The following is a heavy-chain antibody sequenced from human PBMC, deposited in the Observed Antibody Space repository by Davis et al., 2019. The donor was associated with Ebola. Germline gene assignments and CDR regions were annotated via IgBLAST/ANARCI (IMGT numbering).Heavy chain of an antibody. Sequence: GGSLRLSCAASGFVFRNYVMSWVRQAPGKGLEWVSTHGTSADTYYADSVKGRFTISRDNSKNTLYLQMNGLRVEDTAIYYCAKDTSNIWFDIWGQGTNVTVSS. V-gene: IGHV3-23*01. D-gene: IGHD1-26*01. J-gene: IGHJ3*02. CDR3: AKDTSNIWFDI. CDR2: HGTSADT. CDR1: GFVFRNYV.